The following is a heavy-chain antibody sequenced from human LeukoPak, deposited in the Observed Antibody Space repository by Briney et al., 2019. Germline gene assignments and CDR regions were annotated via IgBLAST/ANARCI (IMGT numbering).Heavy chain of an antibody. CDR2: ISSSGAYI. V-gene: IGHV3-21*01. J-gene: IGHJ2*01. CDR3: ARAVAVAGTDWYFDL. Sequence: SGGSLRLSCAASGFTFSTYSMNWVRQARGKGLEWVSSISSSGAYIYLADSLKGRFTISRDNAKNSLYLQMNSLRAEDTAVYYCARAVAVAGTDWYFDLWGRGTLVTVSS. D-gene: IGHD6-19*01. CDR1: GFTFSTYS.